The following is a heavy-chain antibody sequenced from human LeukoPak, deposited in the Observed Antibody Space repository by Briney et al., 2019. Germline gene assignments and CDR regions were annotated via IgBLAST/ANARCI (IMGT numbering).Heavy chain of an antibody. CDR1: GGSISSSSYY. CDR2: IYYSGST. Sequence: PSETLSLTCTVSGGSISSSSYYWGWIRQPPGKGLEWIGSIYYSGSTYYNPSLKSRVTISVDTSKNQFSLKLSSVTAADTAVYYCASSAILWFGELLKREYYFDYWGQGTLVTVSS. CDR3: ASSAILWFGELLKREYYFDY. J-gene: IGHJ4*02. V-gene: IGHV4-39*01. D-gene: IGHD3-10*01.